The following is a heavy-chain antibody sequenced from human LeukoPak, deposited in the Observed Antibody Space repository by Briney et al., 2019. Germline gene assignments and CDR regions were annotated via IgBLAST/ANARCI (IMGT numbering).Heavy chain of an antibody. Sequence: GGSLRLSCAASGFTFTDYPMNWVRQAPGRGLEWVANIRTSAASAYNTNYADSVQGRVIISRDDAKKTLYLHMNGLRDDDTAVYYCARDQRFAFDYWGQGNLVTVSS. CDR1: GFTFTDYP. D-gene: IGHD3-16*01. CDR2: IRTSAASAYNT. J-gene: IGHJ4*02. CDR3: ARDQRFAFDY. V-gene: IGHV3-48*02.